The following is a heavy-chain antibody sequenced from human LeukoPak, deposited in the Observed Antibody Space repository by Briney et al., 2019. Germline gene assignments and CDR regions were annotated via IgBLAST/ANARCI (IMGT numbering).Heavy chain of an antibody. CDR2: FDPEDGET. CDR1: GYTLTELS. V-gene: IGHV1-24*01. CDR3: ARGGPGAMDV. J-gene: IGHJ6*03. D-gene: IGHD3-10*01. Sequence: ASVKVSCKVSGYTLTELSMHWVRQAPGKGLEWMGGFDPEDGETIYAQKFQGRVTITRDTSASTAYMELSSLRSEDMAVYYCARGGPGAMDVWGKGTTVTVSS.